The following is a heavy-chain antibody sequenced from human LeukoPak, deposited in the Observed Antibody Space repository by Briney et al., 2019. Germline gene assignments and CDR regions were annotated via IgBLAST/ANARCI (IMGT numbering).Heavy chain of an antibody. CDR1: GYTFTSYG. CDR3: ARYLQEVRFLEWGPLDP. V-gene: IGHV1-18*01. J-gene: IGHJ5*02. D-gene: IGHD3-3*01. Sequence: ASVKVSCKASGYTFTSYGISWVRQAPGQGLEWMGWISAYNSNTNYAQKLQGRVTMTTDTSTSTAYMELRSLRSDDTAVYYCARYLQEVRFLEWGPLDPWGQGTLVTVSS. CDR2: ISAYNSNT.